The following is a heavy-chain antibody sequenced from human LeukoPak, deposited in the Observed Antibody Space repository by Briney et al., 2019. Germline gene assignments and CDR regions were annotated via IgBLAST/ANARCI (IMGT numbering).Heavy chain of an antibody. CDR1: GGTFSSYA. CDR3: ATDPNPYSSTSGYFDF. D-gene: IGHD6-13*01. Sequence: ASVKDSCKASGGTFSSYAISWVRQAPGQGLEWMGGIIPIFGTANYAQKFQGRVTITADESTSTASLDLSSLTSEDTAVYYCATDPNPYSSTSGYFDFWGQGTLVTVSS. CDR2: IIPIFGTA. J-gene: IGHJ4*02. V-gene: IGHV1-69*01.